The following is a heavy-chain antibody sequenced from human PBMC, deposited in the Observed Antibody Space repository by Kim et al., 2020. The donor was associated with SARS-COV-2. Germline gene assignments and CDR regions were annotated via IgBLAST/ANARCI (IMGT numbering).Heavy chain of an antibody. CDR2: IYHSGST. CDR3: ARDILVGTRYYFDY. Sequence: SETLSLTCAVSGGSISSSNWWSWVHQPPGKGLEWIGEIYHSGSTNYNPSLKSRVTISVDKSKNQFSLKLSSVTAADTAVYYCARDILVGTRYYFDYWGQGTLVTVSS. CDR1: GGSISSSNW. V-gene: IGHV4-4*02. D-gene: IGHD1-26*01. J-gene: IGHJ4*02.